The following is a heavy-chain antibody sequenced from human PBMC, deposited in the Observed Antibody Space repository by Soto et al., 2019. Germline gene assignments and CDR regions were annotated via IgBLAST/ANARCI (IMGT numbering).Heavy chain of an antibody. V-gene: IGHV3-30*18. J-gene: IGHJ4*02. CDR2: ISYGGSNK. CDR1: GVTFSSYG. Sequence: PGGSLRLSCAASGVTFSSYGMHGVRQAPGKGLEWVAVISYGGSNKYYADSVKGRFTISRDNSKNTLYLQMNSLRAEDTAVYYCAKLMDPSGQDYWGQGTLVTVSS. CDR3: AKLMDPSGQDY. D-gene: IGHD3-3*01.